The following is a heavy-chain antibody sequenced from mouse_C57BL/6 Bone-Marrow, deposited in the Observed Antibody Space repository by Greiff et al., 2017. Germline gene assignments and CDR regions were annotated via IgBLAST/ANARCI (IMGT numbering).Heavy chain of an antibody. CDR1: GYTFTSYW. CDR2: IHPNSGST. CDR3: SRIYYDYGC. Sequence: VQLQQPGAELVKPGASVKLSCKASGYTFTSYWMHWGKQRPGQGLEWIGMIHPNSGSTNYNEKFKSKATLTVDKSSSTAYMQLSSLTSEDSAVYYSSRIYYDYGCWGQGTTLTVSS. V-gene: IGHV1-64*01. J-gene: IGHJ2*01. D-gene: IGHD2-4*01.